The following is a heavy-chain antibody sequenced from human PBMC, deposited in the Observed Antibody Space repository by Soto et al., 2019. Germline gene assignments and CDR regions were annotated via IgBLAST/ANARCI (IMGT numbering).Heavy chain of an antibody. CDR2: ISSSSSYI. J-gene: IGHJ6*03. CDR3: ASRTLGYSGYESWPDYMDV. V-gene: IGHV3-21*01. D-gene: IGHD5-12*01. CDR1: GFTFSSYS. Sequence: GGSLRLSCAASGFTFSSYSMNWVRQAPGKGLEWVSSISSSSSYIYYADAVKGRFTVSRDNAKNSLYLQMNSLRAEDTAVYYCASRTLGYSGYESWPDYMDVWGKGTTVTVSS.